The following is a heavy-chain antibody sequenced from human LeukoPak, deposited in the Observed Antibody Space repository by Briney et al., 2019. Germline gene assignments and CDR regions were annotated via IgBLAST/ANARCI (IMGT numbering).Heavy chain of an antibody. V-gene: IGHV4-59*08. D-gene: IGHD3-9*01. J-gene: IGHJ4*02. CDR1: DGPISTYY. Sequence: SETLSLTCTVSDGPISTYYWSWIRQPPGKGLEWIGYIYYSGSTNYNPSLKSRVTISLDTSKKQFSLKLSSVTAADTAVYYCARKTGIFLFDYWGQGTLVAVSS. CDR2: IYYSGST. CDR3: ARKTGIFLFDY.